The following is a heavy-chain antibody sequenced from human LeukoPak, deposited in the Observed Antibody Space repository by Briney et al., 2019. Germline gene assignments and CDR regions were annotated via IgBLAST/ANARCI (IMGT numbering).Heavy chain of an antibody. CDR2: IKQDGSEK. CDR3: AKDSVPSRPWGTFDI. V-gene: IGHV3-7*03. D-gene: IGHD5/OR15-5a*01. CDR1: GFTFSSYW. Sequence: GSLRLSCAASGFTFSSYWMSWVRQAPGKGLEWVANIKQDGSEKYYVDSVKGRFTISRDNAKNSLYLQMNSLRAEDTALYYCAKDSVPSRPWGTFDIWGQGTMVTVSS. J-gene: IGHJ3*02.